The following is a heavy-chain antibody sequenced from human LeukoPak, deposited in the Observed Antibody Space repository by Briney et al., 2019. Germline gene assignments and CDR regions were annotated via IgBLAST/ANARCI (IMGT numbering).Heavy chain of an antibody. Sequence: IPGGSLRLSCAASGFTFSSYSMNWVRQAPGKGLEWVSSISSSSSYIYYADSVKGRFTISRDNSKNTLYLQMNSLRAEDTAVYYCAKVFRTYKIFDYWGQGTLVTVSS. D-gene: IGHD3-10*01. V-gene: IGHV3-21*04. CDR2: ISSSSSYI. CDR3: AKVFRTYKIFDY. CDR1: GFTFSSYS. J-gene: IGHJ4*02.